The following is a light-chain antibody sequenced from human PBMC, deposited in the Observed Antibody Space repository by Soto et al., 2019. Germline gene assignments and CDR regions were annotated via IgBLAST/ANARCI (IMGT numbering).Light chain of an antibody. CDR2: DDS. Sequence: QSALTQPASVSGSPGQSITISCAGISNDFGGYNYVSWYQQHPGRVPKLLIYDDSNRPSGVSNRFSGSKSGNTASPTISGLQAEDEADYYCASYTYTSPYVFGIGTKLTVL. CDR3: ASYTYTSPYV. J-gene: IGLJ1*01. CDR1: SNDFGGYNY. V-gene: IGLV2-14*03.